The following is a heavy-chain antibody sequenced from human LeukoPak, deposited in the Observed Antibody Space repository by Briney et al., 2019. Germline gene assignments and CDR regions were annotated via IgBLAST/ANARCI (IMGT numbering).Heavy chain of an antibody. CDR1: GFTFDDYA. V-gene: IGHV3-9*01. CDR3: AKAHLGGQWLVGFDY. Sequence: GGSLRLSCAASGFTFDDYAMHWVRQAPGKGLEWVSGISWNSGSIGYADSVKGRFTISRDNAKNSLYLQMNSLRAEDTALYYCAKAHLGGQWLVGFDYWGQGTLVTVSS. CDR2: ISWNSGSI. D-gene: IGHD6-19*01. J-gene: IGHJ4*02.